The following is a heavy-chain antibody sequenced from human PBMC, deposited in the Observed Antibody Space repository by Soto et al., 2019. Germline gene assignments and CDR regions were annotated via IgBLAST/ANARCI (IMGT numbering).Heavy chain of an antibody. D-gene: IGHD5-12*01. J-gene: IGHJ4*02. CDR3: ARDGRWLQSHSRVDD. Sequence: ASVKVSCKASGYTFTSYGISWVRQAPGQGLEWMGWISAYNGNTNYAQKLQGRVTMTTDTSTSTAYMELRSLRSDDTAVYYCARDGRWLQSHSRVDDWGQGTLVTVSS. CDR2: ISAYNGNT. CDR1: GYTFTSYG. V-gene: IGHV1-18*01.